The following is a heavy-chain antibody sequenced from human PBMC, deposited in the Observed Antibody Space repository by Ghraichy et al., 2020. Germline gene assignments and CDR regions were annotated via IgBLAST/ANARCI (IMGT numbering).Heavy chain of an antibody. D-gene: IGHD2-15*01. CDR2: ISAYNGNT. V-gene: IGHV1-18*04. CDR3: ARGYCSGGSCAWGFQGFDY. Sequence: ASVKVSCKASGYTFTSYGISWVRQAPGQGLEWMGWISAYNGNTNYAQKLQGRVTMTTDTSTSTAYMELRSLRSDDTAVYYCARGYCSGGSCAWGFQGFDYWGPGTLVTVSS. CDR1: GYTFTSYG. J-gene: IGHJ4*01.